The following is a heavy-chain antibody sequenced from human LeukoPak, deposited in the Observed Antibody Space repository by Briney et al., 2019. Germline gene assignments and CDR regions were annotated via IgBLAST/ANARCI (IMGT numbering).Heavy chain of an antibody. CDR2: ISAYNGNT. D-gene: IGHD6-13*01. CDR3: ARGVPIAAAGTSFDY. V-gene: IGHV1-18*01. Sequence: ASVKVSCKASGYTFTSYGISWVRQAPGQGLEWMGWISAYNGNTNYAQKLQGRVTMTTDTSTSTAYMELRSLRSDDTAVYYRARGVPIAAAGTSFDYWGQGTLVTVSS. J-gene: IGHJ4*02. CDR1: GYTFTSYG.